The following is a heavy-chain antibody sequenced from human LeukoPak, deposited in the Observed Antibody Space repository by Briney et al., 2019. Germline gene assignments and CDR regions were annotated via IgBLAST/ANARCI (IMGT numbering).Heavy chain of an antibody. CDR3: ARKYAPCTNGVCLYTRTFDY. Sequence: SETLSLTCTVSGGSFNSYYWSWIRQPPGKGLEWIGYIYYSGSTDYNPSLKSRVTISIDTSKNQFSLQLNSVTPEDTAVYYCARKYAPCTNGVCLYTRTFDYWGQGTLVTVSS. D-gene: IGHD2-8*01. CDR1: GGSFNSYY. J-gene: IGHJ4*02. V-gene: IGHV4-59*12. CDR2: IYYSGST.